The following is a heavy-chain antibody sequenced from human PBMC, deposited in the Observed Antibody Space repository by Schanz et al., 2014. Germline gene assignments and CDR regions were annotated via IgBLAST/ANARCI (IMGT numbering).Heavy chain of an antibody. CDR2: INPNSGGT. V-gene: IGHV1-2*02. CDR3: ARAGQDFEYSSLSPIWYFDL. D-gene: IGHD6-6*01. Sequence: VQLVESGGGLVQPGGSLRLSCAASGFTFSDSWMHWVRQAPGQGLEWMGWINPNSGGTNYAQKFQGRVTMTRDTSISTAYMELSRLRSDDTAVYYCARAGQDFEYSSLSPIWYFDLWGRGTLVTVSS. J-gene: IGHJ2*01. CDR1: GFTFSDSW.